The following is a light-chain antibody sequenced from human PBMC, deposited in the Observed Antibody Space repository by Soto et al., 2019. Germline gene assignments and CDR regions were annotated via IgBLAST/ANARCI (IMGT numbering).Light chain of an antibody. V-gene: IGKV2-28*01. J-gene: IGKJ4*01. Sequence: PLSLPVTPGEPASISCRSSQSLLHSNGYNYLDWYLQKPGQSPQLLIYLGSNRASGVPDRFSGSGSGTDFTLKISRVEAEDVGVYDCMQALQTPLTFGGGTKVDI. CDR3: MQALQTPLT. CDR1: QSLLHSNGYNY. CDR2: LGS.